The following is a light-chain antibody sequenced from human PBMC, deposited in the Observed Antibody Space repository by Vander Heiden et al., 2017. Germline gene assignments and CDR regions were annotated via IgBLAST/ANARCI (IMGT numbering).Light chain of an antibody. J-gene: IGLJ3*02. Sequence: QSVLTQPPSASGTPGPRSTIPCSGSSSNIGSNTVNWYQQLPGTAPKLLIYSNNQRPSGVPDRFSGSKSGTSASLAISGLQSEDEADYYCAAWDDSLNGRVFGGGTKLTVL. CDR1: SSNIGSNT. V-gene: IGLV1-44*01. CDR2: SNN. CDR3: AAWDDSLNGRV.